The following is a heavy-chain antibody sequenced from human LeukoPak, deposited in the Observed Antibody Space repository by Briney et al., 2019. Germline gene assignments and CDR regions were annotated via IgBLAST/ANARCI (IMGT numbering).Heavy chain of an antibody. CDR2: IRSKANSYAT. Sequence: PGGSLRLSCAASGFTFSGSAMHWVRQASGKGLEWVGRIRSKANSYATAYAASVKGRFTISRDDSKNTAYLRMNSLKTEDTAVYYCTRLDYDSSGNDDYWGQGTLVTVSS. V-gene: IGHV3-73*01. CDR1: GFTFSGSA. CDR3: TRLDYDSSGNDDY. D-gene: IGHD3-22*01. J-gene: IGHJ4*02.